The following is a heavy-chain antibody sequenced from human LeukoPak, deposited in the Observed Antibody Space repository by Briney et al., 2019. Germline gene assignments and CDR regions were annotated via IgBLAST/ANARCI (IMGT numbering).Heavy chain of an antibody. CDR3: ARGQVGAINDAFDI. J-gene: IGHJ3*02. D-gene: IGHD1-26*01. CDR2: ISSNGGST. V-gene: IGHV3-64*01. Sequence: GGSLRLSCVASGFTFSSYAMHWVRQAPGKGLEYVSGISSNGGSTYYANSVKGRFTISRDNSKNTLYLQMGSLRAEDMAVYYCARGQVGAINDAFDIWGQGTMVTVSS. CDR1: GFTFSSYA.